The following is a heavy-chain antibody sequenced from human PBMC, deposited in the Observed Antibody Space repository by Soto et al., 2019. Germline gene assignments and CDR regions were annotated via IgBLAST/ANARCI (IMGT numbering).Heavy chain of an antibody. CDR1: GGSISSSNW. CDR2: IYHSGST. J-gene: IGHJ4*02. Sequence: SETLSLTCAVSGGSISSSNWWSWVRQPPGKGLEWIGEIYHSGSTNYNPSLESRVTISVDTSKNQFSLKLSSVTAADTAVYYCARGTNLRCFDWGQGTLVTVSS. V-gene: IGHV4-4*02. CDR3: ARGTNLRCFD. D-gene: IGHD3-9*01.